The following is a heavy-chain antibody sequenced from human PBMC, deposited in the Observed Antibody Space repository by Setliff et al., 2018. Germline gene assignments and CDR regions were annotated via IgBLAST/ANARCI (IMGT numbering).Heavy chain of an antibody. D-gene: IGHD6-19*01. CDR3: ARASSGWYSAYYYYMDV. J-gene: IGHJ6*03. V-gene: IGHV4-61*09. Sequence: PSETLSLTCTVSGDSISSRTYYWSWIRQPAGKGLEWIGHINRRGSTNLSPSLKSRVTISLDTSKNQFSLNLTSVTAADTAVYYCARASSGWYSAYYYYMDVWGKGTTVTVSS. CDR1: GDSISSRTYY. CDR2: INRRGST.